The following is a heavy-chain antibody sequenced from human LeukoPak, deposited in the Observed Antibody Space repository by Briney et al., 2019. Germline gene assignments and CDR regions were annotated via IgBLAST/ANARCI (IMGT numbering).Heavy chain of an antibody. Sequence: QPGGSLRLSCAASGFTFSSYEMNWVRQAPGKGLEWVSYISSSGSTIYYADSVKGRFTMSRDNAKNSLYLLLNSLRAEDTAVYYCAREVVVAATRYMDVWGKGTTVTISS. CDR3: AREVVVAATRYMDV. CDR1: GFTFSSYE. V-gene: IGHV3-48*03. CDR2: ISSSGSTI. J-gene: IGHJ6*03. D-gene: IGHD2-15*01.